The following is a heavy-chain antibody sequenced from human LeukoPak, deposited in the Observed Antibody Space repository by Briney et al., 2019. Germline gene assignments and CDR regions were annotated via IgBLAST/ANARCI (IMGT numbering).Heavy chain of an antibody. Sequence: PGGSLRLSCAASGFIFNNYGLIWVRQAPGKGLEWVSAISNDGGGTTYADFVNGRFTISRDNSKNTLFLQMNSLRAEDTALYYCAKASSGYFADLWGQGTLVTVSS. CDR3: AKASSGYFADL. CDR1: GFIFNNYG. CDR2: ISNDGGGT. J-gene: IGHJ5*02. D-gene: IGHD3-22*01. V-gene: IGHV3-23*01.